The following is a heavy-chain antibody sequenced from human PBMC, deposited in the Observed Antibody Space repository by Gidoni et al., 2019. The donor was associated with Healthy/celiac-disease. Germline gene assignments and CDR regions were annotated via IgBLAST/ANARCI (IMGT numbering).Heavy chain of an antibody. CDR1: GGSISSYY. V-gene: IGHV4-4*07. J-gene: IGHJ6*03. CDR3: AGTGRYRLNYYYMDV. CDR2: IYTSGST. Sequence: QVQLQESGPGLVKPSETLSLTCTVSGGSISSYYWSWIRQPAGKGLEWIGRIYTSGSTNYNPSLKSRVTMSVDTSKNQFSLKLSSVTAADTAVYYCAGTGRYRLNYYYMDVWGKGTTVTVSS. D-gene: IGHD1-1*01.